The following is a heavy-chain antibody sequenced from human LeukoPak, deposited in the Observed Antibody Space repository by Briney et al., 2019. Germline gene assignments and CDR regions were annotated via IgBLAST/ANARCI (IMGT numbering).Heavy chain of an antibody. CDR3: ARRRTGYYRPFDY. J-gene: IGHJ4*02. D-gene: IGHD3/OR15-3a*01. CDR1: GGSFSGYY. Sequence: SETLSLTCAVYGGSFSGYYWSWIRQPPGKGLEWIGEINHSGSTNYNPSLKSRVTISVDTSKNQFSLKLSSVTAADTAVYYCARRRTGYYRPFDYWGQGTLVTVSS. V-gene: IGHV4-34*01. CDR2: INHSGST.